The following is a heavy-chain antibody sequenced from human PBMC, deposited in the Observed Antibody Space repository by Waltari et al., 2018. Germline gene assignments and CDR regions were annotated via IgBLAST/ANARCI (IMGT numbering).Heavy chain of an antibody. Sequence: QVQLVQSGAEVKKPGASVKVSCKASGYIFTSYDINWVRQATGQGLEWMGWMNANSGHTGYAQTFQGRSTWTKKTSLSTAYMELSSLRSDDTAVYYCARPQTISTSWLAAWGQGTLVTVSA. CDR3: ARPQTISTSWLAA. CDR2: MNANSGHT. CDR1: GYIFTSYD. J-gene: IGHJ5*02. V-gene: IGHV1-8*02. D-gene: IGHD2-2*01.